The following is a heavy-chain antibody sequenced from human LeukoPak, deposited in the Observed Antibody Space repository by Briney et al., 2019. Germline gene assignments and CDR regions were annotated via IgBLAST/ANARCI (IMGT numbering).Heavy chain of an antibody. CDR1: GYIFSSYA. CDR3: AKKITTSASGSYDS. CDR2: ITGSGGGS. D-gene: IGHD3-10*01. J-gene: IGHJ4*02. Sequence: GGSLRLSCAASGYIFSSYAMSWVPEAPGKGLEWVSGITGSGGGSYYIDSVKGRFTISRDNSKNTLYLQMNSLRAEDTAVYYCAKKITTSASGSYDSWGQGTLVTVSS. V-gene: IGHV3-23*01.